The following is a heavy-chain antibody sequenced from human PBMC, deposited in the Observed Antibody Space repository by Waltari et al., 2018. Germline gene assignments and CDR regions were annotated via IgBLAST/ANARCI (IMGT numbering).Heavy chain of an antibody. V-gene: IGHV3-48*04. CDR2: ISSSSSTI. CDR1: GFTFSSYS. CDR3: ARAYYYYYYYMDV. Sequence: EVQLVESGGGLVQPGGSLRLSCAASGFTFSSYSMQWVRQAPGKGLEWVSYISSSSSTIYYADSVKGRFTISRDNAKNSLYLQMNSLRAEDTAVYYCARAYYYYYYYMDVWGKGTTVTISS. J-gene: IGHJ6*03.